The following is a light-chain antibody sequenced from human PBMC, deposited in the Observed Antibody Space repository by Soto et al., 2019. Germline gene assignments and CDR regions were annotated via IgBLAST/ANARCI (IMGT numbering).Light chain of an antibody. V-gene: IGKV1-5*01. CDR3: QQYKSSGT. Sequence: DIQMTQSPSSLSASVGDRATITCRASQSISSYLNWYQQKPGKAPKLLIYDASSLESGVPSRFSGSGSGTEFTLTISSLQPDDFATYYCQQYKSSGTFGQGTKVDIK. J-gene: IGKJ1*01. CDR1: QSISSY. CDR2: DAS.